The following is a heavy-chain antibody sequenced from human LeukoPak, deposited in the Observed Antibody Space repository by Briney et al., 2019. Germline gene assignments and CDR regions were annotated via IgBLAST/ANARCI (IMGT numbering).Heavy chain of an antibody. V-gene: IGHV1-69*13. Sequence: GASVKVSCKASGGTFSSYAISWVRQAPGQGLEWMGGIIPIFGTANYAQKFQGRVRITADESTSTAYMELSSLRSEDTAVYYCASVAVAGTGQPYYYYYYMDVWGKGTTVTVSS. J-gene: IGHJ6*03. CDR3: ASVAVAGTGQPYYYYYYMDV. D-gene: IGHD6-19*01. CDR2: IIPIFGTA. CDR1: GGTFSSYA.